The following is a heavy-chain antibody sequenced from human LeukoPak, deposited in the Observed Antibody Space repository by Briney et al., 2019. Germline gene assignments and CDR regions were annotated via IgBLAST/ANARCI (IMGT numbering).Heavy chain of an antibody. D-gene: IGHD6-13*01. CDR1: GFTFSSYE. V-gene: IGHV3-48*03. Sequence: GGSLRLSCAAAGFTFSSYEMNWVRQAPGKGLEWVSYISSSGSTIYYADSVKGRFTISRDNAKNSLYLQMNSLRAEDTAVYYCAVVAAAVDYWGQGTLVTVSS. CDR2: ISSSGSTI. J-gene: IGHJ4*02. CDR3: AVVAAAVDY.